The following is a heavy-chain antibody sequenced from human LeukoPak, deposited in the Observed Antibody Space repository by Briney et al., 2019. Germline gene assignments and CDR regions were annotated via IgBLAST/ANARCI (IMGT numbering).Heavy chain of an antibody. Sequence: ASVKVSCKASGYTFAGYYIRWVRQAPGQGLEWMGWVNPNSGGTNYAQKFQGRVTMTRDTSISTAYMELSRLRSDDTAVYYCARLGFGDDAYDYWGQGTLVTVSS. V-gene: IGHV1-2*02. CDR1: GYTFAGYY. CDR2: VNPNSGGT. J-gene: IGHJ4*02. CDR3: ARLGFGDDAYDY. D-gene: IGHD3-10*01.